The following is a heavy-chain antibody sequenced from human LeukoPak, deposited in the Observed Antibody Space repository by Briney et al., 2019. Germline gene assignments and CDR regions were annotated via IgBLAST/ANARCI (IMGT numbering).Heavy chain of an antibody. V-gene: IGHV3-33*01. CDR3: ASDPSHLYYFDY. Sequence: PGGSLRLSCAASGFTFSSYGMHWVRQAPGKGLEWVAVIWYDGSNKYYADSVKGRFTISRDNSKNTLYLQMNSLRAEDTAVYYCASDPSHLYYFDYWGQGTLVTVSS. CDR1: GFTFSSYG. CDR2: IWYDGSNK. J-gene: IGHJ4*02.